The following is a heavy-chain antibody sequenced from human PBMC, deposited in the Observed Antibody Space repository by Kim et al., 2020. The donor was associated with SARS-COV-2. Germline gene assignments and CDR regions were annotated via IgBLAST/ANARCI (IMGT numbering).Heavy chain of an antibody. D-gene: IGHD1-7*01. V-gene: IGHV4-4*07. J-gene: IGHJ3*02. Sequence: PSRRSRVPMSVDTSKNQFSLKLSSVTAADTAVYYCARDGGRRTGTTCFDIWGQGTMVTVSS. CDR3: ARDGGRRTGTTCFDI.